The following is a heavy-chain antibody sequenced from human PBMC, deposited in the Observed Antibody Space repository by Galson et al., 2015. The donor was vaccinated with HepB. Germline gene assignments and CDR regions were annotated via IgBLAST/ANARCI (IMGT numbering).Heavy chain of an antibody. Sequence: SVKVSCKASGYTFTSYYMHWVRQAPGQGLEWMGIINPSGGSTSYAQKFQGRVTMTRDTSTSTVYMELSSLRPEDTAVYYCARDGGTGDIVVVPAPTSDYWGQGTLVTVSS. CDR1: GYTFTSYY. D-gene: IGHD2-2*01. V-gene: IGHV1-46*01. CDR3: ARDGGTGDIVVVPAPTSDY. CDR2: INPSGGST. J-gene: IGHJ4*02.